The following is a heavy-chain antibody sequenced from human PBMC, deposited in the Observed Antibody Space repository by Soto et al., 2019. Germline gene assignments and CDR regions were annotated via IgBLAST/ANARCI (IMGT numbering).Heavy chain of an antibody. D-gene: IGHD2-8*01. Sequence: QVQLVQSGAEVKKPGSSVKVSCKASGGTFSRYAMSWVRQAPGQGLEWMGGIIPMFGTANYAQKFQGRVTISADESTSTAYMELSSLTSEDTAVYYCARDPAYGYCTKGVCSHGPHCAMDVWGQGTKVTVSS. J-gene: IGHJ6*02. CDR1: GGTFSRYA. CDR2: IIPMFGTA. CDR3: ARDPAYGYCTKGVCSHGPHCAMDV. V-gene: IGHV1-69*01.